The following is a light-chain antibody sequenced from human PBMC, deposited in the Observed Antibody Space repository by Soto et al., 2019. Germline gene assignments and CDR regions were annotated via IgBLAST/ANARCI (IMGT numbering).Light chain of an antibody. V-gene: IGLV3-9*01. CDR1: NIGSKN. CDR3: QVWDSSTNVV. CDR2: RDS. J-gene: IGLJ2*01. Sequence: SYELTQPLSVSVALGQTARITCGGNNIGSKNVHWYQQKPGQAPVLVIYRDSNRPSGIPERFSGSNSGNTATLTISRAQAGDEVDYYCQVWDSSTNVVFGGGTKLTVL.